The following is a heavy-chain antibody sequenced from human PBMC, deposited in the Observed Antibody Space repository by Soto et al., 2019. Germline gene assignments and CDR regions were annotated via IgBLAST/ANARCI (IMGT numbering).Heavy chain of an antibody. CDR2: ISGSGGST. CDR3: AKDIYSSGWYGAFDI. CDR1: GFTFSSYA. Sequence: EVQLLESGGGLVQPGGSLRLSCAASGFTFSSYAMSWVRQAPGKGLEWVSAISGSGGSTYYADSVKGRFTISRDNSKNTLYLQMNSLRGEDTVVYYCAKDIYSSGWYGAFDIWGQGTMVTVSS. V-gene: IGHV3-23*01. D-gene: IGHD6-19*01. J-gene: IGHJ3*02.